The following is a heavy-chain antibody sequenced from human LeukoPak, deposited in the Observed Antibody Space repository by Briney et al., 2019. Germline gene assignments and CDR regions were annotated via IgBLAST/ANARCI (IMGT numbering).Heavy chain of an antibody. CDR2: ISGSGGST. V-gene: IGHV3-23*01. D-gene: IGHD4-17*01. Sequence: GGSLRLSCAASGFTFSSYAISWVRQAPGKGLEWVSAISGSGGSTYYADSVKGRFTISRDNSKNTLCLQMNSLRVEDTAMYFCARDPNGDYIGTFDMWGRGTMVSVSS. CDR1: GFTFSSYA. J-gene: IGHJ3*02. CDR3: ARDPNGDYIGTFDM.